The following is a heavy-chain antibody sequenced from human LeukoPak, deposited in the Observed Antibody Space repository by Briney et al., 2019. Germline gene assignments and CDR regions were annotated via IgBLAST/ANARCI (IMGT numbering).Heavy chain of an antibody. V-gene: IGHV3-20*04. CDR1: GFIFNEYG. CDR2: INGNGGRT. Sequence: GGTLRLSCAASGFIFNEYGMTWVRQIPGKGLEWVSGINGNGGRTGYADSVKGRFTISRDNAKNSLYLQMDSLRAEDTALYFCARLFNAGLGAPLDYGGQGTLVTVSS. CDR3: ARLFNAGLGAPLDY. D-gene: IGHD1-26*01. J-gene: IGHJ4*02.